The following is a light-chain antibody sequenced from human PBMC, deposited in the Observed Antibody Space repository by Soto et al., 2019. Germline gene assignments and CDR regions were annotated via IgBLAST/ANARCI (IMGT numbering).Light chain of an antibody. CDR3: SSYTSSSTLVV. V-gene: IGLV2-14*01. Sequence: QSALTQPASVSGSPGQSITISCTGTSSEVGGYNYVYWYHQHPGKAPKLMIYDASNRPSGVSNRFSGSKSGNTASLTISGLQAEDEADYYCSSYTSSSTLVVFGGGTKLTVL. CDR2: DAS. CDR1: SSEVGGYNY. J-gene: IGLJ2*01.